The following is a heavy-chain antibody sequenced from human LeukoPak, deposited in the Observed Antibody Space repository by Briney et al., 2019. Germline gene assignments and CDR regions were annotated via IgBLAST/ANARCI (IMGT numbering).Heavy chain of an antibody. CDR1: GFTFSSYS. J-gene: IGHJ4*02. D-gene: IGHD3-9*01. CDR2: ISSSSSYI. CDR3: AAPYYDILTGYYRGDDY. V-gene: IGHV3-21*01. Sequence: PGRSLKLSCAASGFTFSSYSMNWVRQAPGKGLEWVSSISSSSSYIYYAGSVKGRFTISRDNAKNSLYLQMNSLRAEDTAVYYCAAPYYDILTGYYRGDDYWGQGTLVTVSS.